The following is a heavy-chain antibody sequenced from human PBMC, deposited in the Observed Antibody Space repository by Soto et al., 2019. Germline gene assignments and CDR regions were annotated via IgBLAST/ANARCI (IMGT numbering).Heavy chain of an antibody. CDR2: INPSGGST. CDR1: GYTFTSYY. Sequence: ASVKVSCKASGYTFTSYYMHWVRQAPGQGLEWMGIINPSGGSTSYAQKFQGRVTMTRDTSTRTVYMELSSLRSEDTAVYYCARRRSTTGEIDYWGQGTLVTVSS. V-gene: IGHV1-46*01. D-gene: IGHD3-3*01. CDR3: ARRRSTTGEIDY. J-gene: IGHJ4*02.